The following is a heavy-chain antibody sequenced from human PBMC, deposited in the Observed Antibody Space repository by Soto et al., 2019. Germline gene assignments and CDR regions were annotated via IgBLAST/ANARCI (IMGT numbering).Heavy chain of an antibody. J-gene: IGHJ4*02. V-gene: IGHV4-31*03. Sequence: QVQLQESGPGLVKSSQTLYLTCTVSGGSIRSGGYRWSWIRQHPGKGLEWIGFIYYSGTTKYNPSLKSRIIISMDKSNNQFSLELSSVTAADTAVYYCARGDYYDSSGYEFWGQGILVNVSS. CDR1: GGSIRSGGYR. CDR3: ARGDYYDSSGYEF. D-gene: IGHD3-22*01. CDR2: IYYSGTT.